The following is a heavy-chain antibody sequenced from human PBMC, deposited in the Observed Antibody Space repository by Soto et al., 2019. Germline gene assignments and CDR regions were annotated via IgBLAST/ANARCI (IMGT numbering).Heavy chain of an antibody. J-gene: IGHJ4*02. Sequence: GGSLRLSCAASAVTFTGFGMHWVRQAPGKGLEWMGGIIPIFGTANYAQKFQGRVTITADESTSTAYMELSSLRSEDTAVYYCARDKERSSRWYFDYWGQGTLVTVSS. CDR3: ARDKERSSRWYFDY. D-gene: IGHD6-13*01. CDR1: AVTFTGFG. CDR2: IIPIFGTA. V-gene: IGHV1-69*01.